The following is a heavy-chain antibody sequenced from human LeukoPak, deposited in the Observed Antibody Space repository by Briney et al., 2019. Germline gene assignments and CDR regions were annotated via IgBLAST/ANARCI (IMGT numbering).Heavy chain of an antibody. Sequence: PGGSLRLSCAASGFTFSSYEMNWVRQAPGKGLEWVSYISSSGSTMYYADSVKGRFTISRDNAKNSLYLQMNSLRAEDTAVYYCARGVWFGELSFDYWGQGTLVTVSS. CDR1: GFTFSSYE. CDR3: ARGVWFGELSFDY. D-gene: IGHD3-10*01. CDR2: ISSSGSTM. J-gene: IGHJ4*02. V-gene: IGHV3-48*03.